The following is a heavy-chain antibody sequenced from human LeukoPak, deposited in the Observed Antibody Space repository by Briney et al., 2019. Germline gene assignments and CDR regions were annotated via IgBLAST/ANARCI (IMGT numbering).Heavy chain of an antibody. Sequence: PSETLSLTCAAYGGSFSGYYWSWIRQPPGKGLEWIGEINHSGSTNYNPSLKSRVTISVDTSKNQFSLKLSSVTAADTAVYYCAGSTDYYYYGMDVWGQGTTVTVSS. V-gene: IGHV4-34*01. CDR2: INHSGST. D-gene: IGHD3-10*01. J-gene: IGHJ6*02. CDR3: AGSTDYYYYGMDV. CDR1: GGSFSGYY.